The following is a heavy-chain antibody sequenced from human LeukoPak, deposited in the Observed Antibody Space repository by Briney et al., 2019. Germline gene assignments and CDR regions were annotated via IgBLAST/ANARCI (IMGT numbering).Heavy chain of an antibody. D-gene: IGHD6-13*01. CDR1: GFTFDDFA. V-gene: IGHV3-9*01. CDR2: ISWNSASI. Sequence: PGRSLSLSCAASGFTFDDFAMLWVRKAPGKGLEWGSGISWNSASIGYADSVKGRFTISRDTPKNTLYLQMNRLSAEDTAVYYCARYVKQLKYFQHWGQGTLVTVSS. CDR3: ARYVKQLKYFQH. J-gene: IGHJ1*01.